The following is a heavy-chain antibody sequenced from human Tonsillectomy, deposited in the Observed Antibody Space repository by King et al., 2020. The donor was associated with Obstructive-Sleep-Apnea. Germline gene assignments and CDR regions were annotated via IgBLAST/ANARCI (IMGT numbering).Heavy chain of an antibody. J-gene: IGHJ2*01. CDR1: GGSSSSYY. CDR3: ARTLSIAAAGTGWYFDL. CDR2: IYYSGST. D-gene: IGHD6-13*01. V-gene: IGHV4-59*01. Sequence: QLQESGPGLVKPSETLSLTCTVSGGSSSSYYWSWIRQPPGKGLEWIGYIYYSGSTNYNTSLTSRGTISVDTSKNQFSLKLSSVTAADTAVYYCARTLSIAAAGTGWYFDLWGRGTLVTVSS.